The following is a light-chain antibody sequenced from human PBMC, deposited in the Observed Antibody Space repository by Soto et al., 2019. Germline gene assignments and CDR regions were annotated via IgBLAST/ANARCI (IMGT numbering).Light chain of an antibody. CDR1: QDISNT. Sequence: AIQLTQSPSSLSASVGDSVTITCRATQDISNTLAWYQHKPGRGPTLLIFDDSTLESGVPSRFTGSGSGTHFTLAISSRQPEDFATYICQQCKGYPITFGQGTRVEV. CDR3: QQCKGYPIT. J-gene: IGKJ5*01. V-gene: IGKV1-13*02. CDR2: DDS.